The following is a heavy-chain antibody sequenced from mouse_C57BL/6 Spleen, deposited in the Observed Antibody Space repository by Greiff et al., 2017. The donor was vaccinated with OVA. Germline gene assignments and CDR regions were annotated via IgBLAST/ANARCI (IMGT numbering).Heavy chain of an antibody. J-gene: IGHJ4*01. CDR3: AICCNYEEEYSMDY. Sequence: QVQLQQSGAELVKPGASVKMSCKASGYTFTTYPIEWMTQTHGKRLEWIGNFHPYNDDTKYNEKFKGKATLTVEKSSSTVYVELSRLTSDDSAVYYCAICCNYEEEYSMDYWGQGTSVTVSS. CDR2: FHPYNDDT. CDR1: GYTFTTYP. D-gene: IGHD2-1*01. V-gene: IGHV1-47*01.